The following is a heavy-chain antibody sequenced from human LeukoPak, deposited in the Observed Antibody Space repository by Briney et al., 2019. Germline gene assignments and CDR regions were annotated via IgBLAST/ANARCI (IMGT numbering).Heavy chain of an antibody. V-gene: IGHV3-23*01. D-gene: IGHD5-12*01. J-gene: IGHJ4*02. CDR3: AKGHSGYDFFADY. CDR1: GFTFSSYA. Sequence: GGSLRLSCAASGFTFSSYAMSWVRQAPGKGLEWVSAISGSDGSTYYADSVKGRFTISRDNSKNTLYLQMNSLRAEDTAVYYCAKGHSGYDFFADYWGQGTLVTVSS. CDR2: ISGSDGST.